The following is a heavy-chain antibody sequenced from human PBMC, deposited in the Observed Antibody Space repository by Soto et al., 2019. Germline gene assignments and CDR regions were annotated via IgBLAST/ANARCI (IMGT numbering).Heavy chain of an antibody. D-gene: IGHD3-22*01. J-gene: IGHJ3*02. Sequence: QVQLAESGGGVVQPGRSLTITCATSGFTLGTYGMHWVRQAPGKGLEWVAVISNDGGDKYYSDSVKGRFTISRDNSKNTLFLQMNSLRAEDTAVYFCAKEFFDSSGFYPSLDALDIWGQGTVVTVSS. CDR1: GFTLGTYG. CDR2: ISNDGGDK. CDR3: AKEFFDSSGFYPSLDALDI. V-gene: IGHV3-30*18.